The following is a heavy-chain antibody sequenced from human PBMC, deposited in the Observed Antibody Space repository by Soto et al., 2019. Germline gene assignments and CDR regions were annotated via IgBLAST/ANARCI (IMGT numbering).Heavy chain of an antibody. CDR3: ARGRYGDY. J-gene: IGHJ4*02. CDR2: ISAHNGNT. CDR1: GYTFTSYG. Sequence: QVQLVQSGAEVKKPGASVKVSCKGSGYTFTSYGITWVRQAPGQGLEWMGWISAHNGNTDYAQKLQGRVTVTRDTSKCRAYMELGSLRSDDTAVYYCARGRYGDYWGQGALVTVSS. D-gene: IGHD1-1*01. V-gene: IGHV1-18*01.